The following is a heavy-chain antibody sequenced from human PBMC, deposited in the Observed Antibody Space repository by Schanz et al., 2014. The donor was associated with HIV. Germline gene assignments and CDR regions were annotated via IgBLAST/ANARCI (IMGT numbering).Heavy chain of an antibody. V-gene: IGHV3-30-3*01. J-gene: IGHJ4*02. CDR3: AKRRDSGYAYFDY. D-gene: IGHD1-1*01. CDR2: LSHDGSNK. CDR1: GFTFSSYA. Sequence: QVQVVESGGGVVQPGRSLRLSCAGSGFTFSSYAMHWVRQAPGKGLEWVADLSHDGSNKYYADSVKGRFTISRDNSKNTLYLQMNSLRAEDTAVYYCAKRRDSGYAYFDYWGQGTLVIVSS.